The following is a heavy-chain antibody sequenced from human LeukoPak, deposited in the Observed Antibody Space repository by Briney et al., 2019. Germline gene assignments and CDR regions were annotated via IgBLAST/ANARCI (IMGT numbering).Heavy chain of an antibody. V-gene: IGHV4-34*01. Sequence: SETLSLTCAVYGGSFSGYYWSWIRQPPGKGLEWIGEINHSGSTSYNPSLKSRVTISVDTSKNQFSLKLSSVTAADTAVYYCAREKFRNWFDPWGQGTLVTVSS. CDR3: AREKFRNWFDP. CDR2: INHSGST. J-gene: IGHJ5*02. CDR1: GGSFSGYY. D-gene: IGHD2-21*01.